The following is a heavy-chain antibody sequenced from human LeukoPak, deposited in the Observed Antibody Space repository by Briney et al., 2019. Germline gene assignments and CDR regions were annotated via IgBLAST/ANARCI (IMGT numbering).Heavy chain of an antibody. CDR1: GGSISSYY. D-gene: IGHD3-9*01. Sequence: SETLSLTCTVSGGSISSYYWSWIRQPPGKGLEWIGYIYYSGSTNYNPSLKSRVTISVDTSKNQFSLKLSSVTAADTAVYYCARGEAAXGYNFDYWGQGTLVTVSS. CDR3: ARGEAAXGYNFDY. J-gene: IGHJ4*02. CDR2: IYYSGST. V-gene: IGHV4-59*08.